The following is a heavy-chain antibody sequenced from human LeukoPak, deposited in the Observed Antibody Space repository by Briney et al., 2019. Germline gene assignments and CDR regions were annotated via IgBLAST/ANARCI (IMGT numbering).Heavy chain of an antibody. CDR1: GFTFSSYA. V-gene: IGHV3-64*01. CDR2: ISSNGVST. CDR3: ASGVFRYCSSTSCYTSDY. Sequence: PGGSLRLSCAASGFTFSSYAMHWVRQAPGKGLEYVSAISSNGVSTYYANSVKGRFTISRDNSKNTLYLQMGSLRAEDMAVYYCASGVFRYCSSTSCYTSDYWGQGTLVTVSS. J-gene: IGHJ4*02. D-gene: IGHD2-2*02.